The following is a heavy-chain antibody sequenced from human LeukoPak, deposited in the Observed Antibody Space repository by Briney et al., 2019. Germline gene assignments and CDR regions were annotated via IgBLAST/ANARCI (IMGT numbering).Heavy chain of an antibody. J-gene: IGHJ6*02. CDR3: AGLRASLDV. V-gene: IGHV3-33*01. Sequence: GRSLRLSCAASGFTFSSYGMHWVRQAPGKGLEWVAVIWYDGSNKYYADSVKGRFTISRDNSKNTLYLQMNSLRAEDTAVYYCAGLRASLDVWGQGTTVTVSS. CDR1: GFTFSSYG. CDR2: IWYDGSNK.